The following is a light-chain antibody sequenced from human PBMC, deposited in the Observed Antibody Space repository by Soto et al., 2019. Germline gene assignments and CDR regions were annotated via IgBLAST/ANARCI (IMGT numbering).Light chain of an antibody. CDR2: SNT. CDR3: AAWVDSLNGVV. Sequence: QSVLTQPPSASGHPGQTIAISCSGGSSNIGSHTVNWYQQLPGTAPRLLIYSNTQRPSGVPDRFSGSKSGTSASPAISGLQSEYEGDYYCAAWVDSLNGVVFGGGTEVTVL. V-gene: IGLV1-44*01. J-gene: IGLJ2*01. CDR1: SSNIGSHT.